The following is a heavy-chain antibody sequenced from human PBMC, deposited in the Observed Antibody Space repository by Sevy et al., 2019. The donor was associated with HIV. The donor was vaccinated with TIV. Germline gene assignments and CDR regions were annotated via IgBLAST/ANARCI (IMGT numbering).Heavy chain of an antibody. D-gene: IGHD3-9*01. CDR2: IYPSDSEI. J-gene: IGHJ4*02. Sequence: GESLKISCKGSGYSFTTYWIGWVRQMPGKDLEWIGIIYPSDSEIRCSPPFQGQVTISADKSISTAYLQWSSLKASDSAVYYCVIGGRDSCVRYNDWHADYWGQGTLVTVSS. CDR3: VIGGRDSCVRYNDWHADY. V-gene: IGHV5-51*01. CDR1: GYSFTTYW.